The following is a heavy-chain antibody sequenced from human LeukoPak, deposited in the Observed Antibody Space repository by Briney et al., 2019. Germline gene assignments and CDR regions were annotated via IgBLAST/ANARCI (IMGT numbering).Heavy chain of an antibody. Sequence: SETLSLTCTVSGGSISSGGYYWSWIRQHPGKGLEWIGYIYYSGSTYYNPSLKSRVTISVDTSKNQFSLKLSSVTAADTAVYYCAISLAARPLSYYYYYMDVWGKGTTVTVSS. CDR3: AISLAARPLSYYYYYMDV. CDR2: IYYSGST. CDR1: GGSISSGGYY. J-gene: IGHJ6*03. D-gene: IGHD6-6*01. V-gene: IGHV4-31*03.